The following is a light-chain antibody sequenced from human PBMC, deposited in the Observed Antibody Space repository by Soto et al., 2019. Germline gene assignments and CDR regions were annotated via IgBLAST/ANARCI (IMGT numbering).Light chain of an antibody. CDR2: DVS. Sequence: QSALTQPRSVSGSPGQSVTISCTGTSSDVGGYNYVSWYQQHPGKAPKIMMYDVSERPSGVPERFSGSKSGNTASLTISWLQDEDEVDYYCRSYAGSPRYVFGTGTKITVL. V-gene: IGLV2-11*01. J-gene: IGLJ1*01. CDR1: SSDVGGYNY. CDR3: RSYAGSPRYV.